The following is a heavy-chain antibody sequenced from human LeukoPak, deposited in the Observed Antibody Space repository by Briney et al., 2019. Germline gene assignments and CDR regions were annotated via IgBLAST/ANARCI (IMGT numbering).Heavy chain of an antibody. Sequence: GGSLRLSCAASGFTFSSYGMHWVRQAPGKGPEWVAVISYDGSNKYYADSVKGRFTISRDNSKNTLYLQMNSLRAEDTAVYYCAKDTRAYDSSGYFDYWGQGTLVTVSS. CDR1: GFTFSSYG. V-gene: IGHV3-30*18. CDR2: ISYDGSNK. J-gene: IGHJ4*02. CDR3: AKDTRAYDSSGYFDY. D-gene: IGHD3-22*01.